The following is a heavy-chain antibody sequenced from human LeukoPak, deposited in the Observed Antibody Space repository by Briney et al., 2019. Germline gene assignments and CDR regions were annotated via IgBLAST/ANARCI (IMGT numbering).Heavy chain of an antibody. CDR1: GYTFTSYG. CDR3: VRGEVGATPFDY. D-gene: IGHD1-26*01. V-gene: IGHV1-18*01. J-gene: IGHJ4*02. Sequence: ASVKVSCKASGYTFTSYGISWVRQAPGQGLEWMGWISAYNGNTNYAQKFQGRVTVTTDTSTSTAYMELRSLRSDDTAVYYCVRGEVGATPFDYWGQGTLVTVSS. CDR2: ISAYNGNT.